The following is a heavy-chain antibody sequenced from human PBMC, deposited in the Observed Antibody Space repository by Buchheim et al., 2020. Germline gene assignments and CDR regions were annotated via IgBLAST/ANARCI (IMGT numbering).Heavy chain of an antibody. CDR2: IYSGGST. CDR1: GFTVSSNY. D-gene: IGHD4-17*01. CDR3: ARVLLDDYGDCVWFDP. J-gene: IGHJ5*02. Sequence: EVQLVESGGGLVQPGGSLRLSCAASGFTVSSNYMSWVRQAPGKGLEWVSVIYSGGSTYYADSVKGRFTISRDNPKNTLYLQMNSLRAEDTAVYYCARVLLDDYGDCVWFDPWGQGTL. V-gene: IGHV3-66*02.